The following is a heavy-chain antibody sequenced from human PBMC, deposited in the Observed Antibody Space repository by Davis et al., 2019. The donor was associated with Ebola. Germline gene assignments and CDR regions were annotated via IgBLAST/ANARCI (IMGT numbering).Heavy chain of an antibody. Sequence: ASVKVSCKASGYTFNLYGISWVRQAPGQGLEWMGWINGGNGKTKYSQKLQGRVTITRDTFASSAYMELSSLRSEDTAVYYCARGLGYCTNGVCHNWFDPWGQGTLVTVSS. J-gene: IGHJ5*02. CDR3: ARGLGYCTNGVCHNWFDP. D-gene: IGHD2-8*01. CDR2: INGGNGKT. V-gene: IGHV1-18*01. CDR1: GYTFNLYG.